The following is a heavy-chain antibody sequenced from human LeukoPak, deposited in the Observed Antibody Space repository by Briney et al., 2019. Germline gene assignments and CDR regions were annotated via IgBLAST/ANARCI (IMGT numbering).Heavy chain of an antibody. CDR3: ARRDYYDSSGLYNWFDP. CDR2: INHSGST. Sequence: ETLSLTCAVYGGSFSGYYWSWVRQPPGKGLEWVGEINHSGSTNYNPSLKSRVTISVDTSKNQFSLKLSSVTAADTAVYYCARRDYYDSSGLYNWFDPWGQGTLVTVSS. J-gene: IGHJ5*02. D-gene: IGHD3-22*01. V-gene: IGHV4-34*01. CDR1: GGSFSGYY.